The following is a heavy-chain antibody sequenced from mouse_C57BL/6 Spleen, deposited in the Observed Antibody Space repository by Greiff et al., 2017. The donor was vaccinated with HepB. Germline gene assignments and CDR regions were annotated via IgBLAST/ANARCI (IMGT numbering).Heavy chain of an antibody. Sequence: QVQLQQPGAELVKPGASVKVSCKASGYTFTSYWMHWVKQRPGQGLEWIGRIHPSDSDTNYNQKFKGKATLTVDKSSSTAYMQLSSLISEDSAVYYCAIGGVTTGDYYAMDYWGQGTSVTVSS. J-gene: IGHJ4*01. V-gene: IGHV1-74*01. CDR3: AIGGVTTGDYYAMDY. D-gene: IGHD2-2*01. CDR2: IHPSDSDT. CDR1: GYTFTSYW.